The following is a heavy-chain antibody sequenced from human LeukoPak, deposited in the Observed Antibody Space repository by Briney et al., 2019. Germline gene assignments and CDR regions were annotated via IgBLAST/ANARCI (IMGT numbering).Heavy chain of an antibody. D-gene: IGHD3-22*01. Sequence: GGSLRLSCAASGFTFSNAWMSWVRQAPGKGLEWVGRIKSKTDGGTTDYAAPVKGRFTISRDDSKNTLYLQMNSLKTEDTAVYYCTTLNAYYYDSSGYYFDYWGQGTLVTVSS. CDR2: IKSKTDGGTT. CDR3: TTLNAYYYDSSGYYFDY. CDR1: GFTFSNAW. J-gene: IGHJ4*02. V-gene: IGHV3-15*01.